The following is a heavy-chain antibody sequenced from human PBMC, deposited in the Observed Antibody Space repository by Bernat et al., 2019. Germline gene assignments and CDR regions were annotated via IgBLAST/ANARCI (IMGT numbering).Heavy chain of an antibody. J-gene: IGHJ5*02. CDR2: IYYSGST. Sequence: QVQLQETGPGLVKPSQTLSLTCTVSGGSISSGGYYWSWIRQHPGKGLEWIGYIYYSGSTYYNPSLKSRVTISVDTSKNQFSLKLSSVTAADTAVYYCARDRAAAGWFDPWGQGTLVTVSS. V-gene: IGHV4-31*03. CDR3: ARDRAAAGWFDP. CDR1: GGSISSGGYY. D-gene: IGHD6-13*01.